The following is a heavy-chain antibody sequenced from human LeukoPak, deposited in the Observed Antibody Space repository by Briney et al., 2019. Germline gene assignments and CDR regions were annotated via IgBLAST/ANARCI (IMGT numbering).Heavy chain of an antibody. Sequence: GGSLRLSCAASGFAFSSSAVSWVRQAPGKGLEWVSAISGSGGGTYYADSVKGRFTISRDTSKNTLYLQMNSLRAEDTAVYYCATRYTSSWGQGTLVTVSS. CDR2: ISGSGGGT. J-gene: IGHJ4*02. CDR3: ATRYTSS. V-gene: IGHV3-23*01. D-gene: IGHD6-13*01. CDR1: GFAFSSSA.